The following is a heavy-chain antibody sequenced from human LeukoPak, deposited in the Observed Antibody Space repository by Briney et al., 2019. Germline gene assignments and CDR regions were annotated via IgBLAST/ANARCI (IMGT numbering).Heavy chain of an antibody. Sequence: PGGSLRLSCAASGFTFSDAWISWVRQAPGKGLEWVGRIKSKTDGGTTDYAAPVKGRSTISRDDSKNTLYLQMNSLKTEDTAVYYCTTEIVVVVAAASDYWGQGTLVTVSS. J-gene: IGHJ4*02. CDR2: IKSKTDGGTT. D-gene: IGHD2-15*01. CDR1: GFTFSDAW. V-gene: IGHV3-15*01. CDR3: TTEIVVVVAAASDY.